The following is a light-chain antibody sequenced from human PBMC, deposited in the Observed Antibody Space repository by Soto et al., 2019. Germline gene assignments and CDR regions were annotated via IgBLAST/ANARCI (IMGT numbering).Light chain of an antibody. CDR1: QSVRNY. CDR2: DAS. Sequence: EIVLTQSPATLSLSPGERATLSCRASQSVRNYLAWYQQKPGQAHRLLIYDASNRATGIPARFSGSGSGTDFTLTISSLEPEDFAVYYCHQRINWPPITFGQGTRLEIK. V-gene: IGKV3-11*01. J-gene: IGKJ5*01. CDR3: HQRINWPPIT.